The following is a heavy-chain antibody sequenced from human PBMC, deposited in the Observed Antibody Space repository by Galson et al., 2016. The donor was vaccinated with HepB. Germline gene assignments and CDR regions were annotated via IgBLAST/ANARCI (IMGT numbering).Heavy chain of an antibody. CDR3: ARAFGIRDY. V-gene: IGHV4-59*01. J-gene: IGHJ4*02. Sequence: ETLSLTCTVSGGSMNSYYWSWIRQPPGKGLEWIGYIYYSGSTNYNPSLKSLVTISVDTSKNQFSLKLSSVTAADTAVYYCARAFGIRDYWGQGTLVTVSS. CDR2: IYYSGST. D-gene: IGHD3-3*02. CDR1: GGSMNSYY.